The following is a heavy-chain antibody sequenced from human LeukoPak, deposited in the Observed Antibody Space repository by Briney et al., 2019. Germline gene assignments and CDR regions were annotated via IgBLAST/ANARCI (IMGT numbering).Heavy chain of an antibody. D-gene: IGHD1-14*01. Sequence: PGGSLRLSCAASGFTFSTYTMHWVRQAPGKGLEWVALISSDGTNKYYADSVKGRFTISRDNSKNTLYLQMNSLRAEDTAVYYCAKDPDRVALKDIWGQGTMVTVSS. CDR2: ISSDGTNK. CDR3: AKDPDRVALKDI. J-gene: IGHJ3*02. CDR1: GFTFSTYT. V-gene: IGHV3-30-3*01.